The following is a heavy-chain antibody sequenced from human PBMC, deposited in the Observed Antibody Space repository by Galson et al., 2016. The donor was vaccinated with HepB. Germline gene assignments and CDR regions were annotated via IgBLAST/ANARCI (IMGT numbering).Heavy chain of an antibody. CDR2: IWYDGSNK. D-gene: IGHD1-26*01. V-gene: IGHV3-33*01. CDR1: GPTFSSYG. J-gene: IGHJ5*02. Sequence: SLRLSCAASGPTFSSYGMHWVRQAPGKGLEWVALIWYDGSNKYYADSVKGRFTISRDNSKNTLYLQMNSLRGEDTAVYYCARELESQVGWFDPWGQGTMVTVSS. CDR3: ARELESQVGWFDP.